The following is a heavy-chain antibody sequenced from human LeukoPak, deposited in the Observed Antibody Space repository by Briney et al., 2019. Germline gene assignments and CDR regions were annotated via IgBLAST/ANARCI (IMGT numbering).Heavy chain of an antibody. CDR1: GGSISSGSYY. CDR3: ASSGYYLAHFDY. J-gene: IGHJ4*02. Sequence: SETLSLTCTVSGGSISSGSYYWSWIRQPPGKGLEWIGYIYYSGSTNYNPSLKSRVTISVDTSKNQFSLKLSSVTAADTAVYYCASSGYYLAHFDYWGQGTLVTVSS. V-gene: IGHV4-61*01. D-gene: IGHD3-22*01. CDR2: IYYSGST.